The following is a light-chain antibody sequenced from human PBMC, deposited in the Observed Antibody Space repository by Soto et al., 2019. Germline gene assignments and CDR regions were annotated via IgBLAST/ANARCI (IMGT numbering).Light chain of an antibody. CDR2: GAS. J-gene: IGKJ5*01. CDR3: QQYETSPIT. V-gene: IGKV3-20*01. Sequence: EIVLTQSPGPLSLSPGESATLLCRASHFVSSRSLAWYQQKPGQAPRLLIYGASTRATGIPDRFSGSGSGTDFTLIITPLEPEDFAVYFCQQYETSPITFGQGTRLEIK. CDR1: HFVSSRS.